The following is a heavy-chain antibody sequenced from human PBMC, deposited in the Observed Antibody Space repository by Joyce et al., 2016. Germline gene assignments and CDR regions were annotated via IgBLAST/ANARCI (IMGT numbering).Heavy chain of an antibody. Sequence: EVQLLESGGGLIQPGGSLRLSCAASGFRFSSYWMSWLRQTRGSGREGVAKIDQDGSEEYDVDSLQGRFTISRDNAENALFLQMNNLRDEDTAVYYCAGGYSTSSPGFWGQGTRVTVSS. CDR3: AGGYSTSSPGF. J-gene: IGHJ4*02. CDR2: IDQDGSEE. V-gene: IGHV3-7*04. CDR1: GFRFSSYW. D-gene: IGHD4-11*01.